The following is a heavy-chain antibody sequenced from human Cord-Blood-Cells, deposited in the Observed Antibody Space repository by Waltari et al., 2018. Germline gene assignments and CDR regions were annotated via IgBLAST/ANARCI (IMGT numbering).Heavy chain of an antibody. Sequence: QVQLQQWGAGLLKPSETLSLTCAVYGVSFSGYYWSWIRQPPGKGLEWIGEINHSGSTNYNPSLKSRVTISVDTSKNQFSLKLSSVTAADTAVYYCARHAIRTFDYWGQGTLVTVSS. V-gene: IGHV4-34*01. CDR3: ARHAIRTFDY. CDR1: GVSFSGYY. CDR2: INHSGST. J-gene: IGHJ4*02. D-gene: IGHD2-8*01.